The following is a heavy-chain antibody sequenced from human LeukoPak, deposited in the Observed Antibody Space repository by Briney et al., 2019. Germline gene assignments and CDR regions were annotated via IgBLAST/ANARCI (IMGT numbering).Heavy chain of an antibody. J-gene: IGHJ4*02. V-gene: IGHV3-23*01. Sequence: PGGSLRLSRAASGFTFSSYAMSWVRQAPGKGLEWVSAISGSGGSTYYAGSVKGRFTISRDNSKNTLYLQMNSLRAEDTAVYYCAKDFAYSYGAVFDYWGQGTLVTVSS. D-gene: IGHD5-18*01. CDR2: ISGSGGST. CDR3: AKDFAYSYGAVFDY. CDR1: GFTFSSYA.